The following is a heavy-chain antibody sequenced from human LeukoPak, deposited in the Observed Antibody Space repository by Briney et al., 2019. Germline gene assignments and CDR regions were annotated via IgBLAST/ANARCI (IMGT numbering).Heavy chain of an antibody. CDR2: FYYSGST. CDR1: GGSISRGGYS. Sequence: SQTLSLTCAVSGGSISRGGYSWSWIRQPPGKGLEWIGYFYYSGSTYYNPSLKSRVTISVDTSKNQFSLKLNSVTAADTAVYYCARSSGWHLLLLDYWGQGTLVTVSS. J-gene: IGHJ4*02. V-gene: IGHV4-30-4*07. D-gene: IGHD6-25*01. CDR3: ARSSGWHLLLLDY.